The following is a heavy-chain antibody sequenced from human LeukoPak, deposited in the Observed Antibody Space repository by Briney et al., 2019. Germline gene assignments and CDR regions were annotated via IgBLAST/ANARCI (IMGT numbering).Heavy chain of an antibody. CDR1: GFTFRNYW. V-gene: IGHV3-74*01. CDR3: ARPMISVMSLGADF. Sequence: GGSLRLSCAVSGFTFRNYWMHWVRQAPGKGLVWVSCISSDGSSTNYADSVKGRFSISRDNAKNTLYLHMNSLRVEDTAQYFCARPMISVMSLGADFWGQGSLVTVSS. D-gene: IGHD3/OR15-3a*01. CDR2: ISSDGSST. J-gene: IGHJ4*02.